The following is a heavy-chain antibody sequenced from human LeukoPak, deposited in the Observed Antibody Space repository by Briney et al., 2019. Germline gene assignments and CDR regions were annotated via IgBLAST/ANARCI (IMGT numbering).Heavy chain of an antibody. V-gene: IGHV4-4*07. CDR3: ASPSGSYTPDAFDI. D-gene: IGHD1-26*01. J-gene: IGHJ3*02. CDR2: IYKSGSS. Sequence: MPSETLSLTCSVSGGSISTYYWSWIRQSAGKGLEWIGRIYKSGSSNYNPSLKSRVSMSVDSSKNHFSLNLTSVTAEDTAVYYCASPSGSYTPDAFDIWGQGTMVTVSS. CDR1: GGSISTYY.